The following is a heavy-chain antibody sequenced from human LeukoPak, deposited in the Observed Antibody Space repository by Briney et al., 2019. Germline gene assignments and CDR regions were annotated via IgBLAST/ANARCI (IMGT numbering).Heavy chain of an antibody. V-gene: IGHV3-30-3*01. CDR2: ISYDGSNK. J-gene: IGHJ4*02. D-gene: IGHD3-3*01. Sequence: GRSLRLSCAASGFTFSSYAMHWVRQAPGKGLEWVAVISYDGSNKYYADSVKGRFTISRDNSKNTLYLQMNSLRAEDTAVYYCAKDTHDYDFWSGRLPVKGPSDNYWGQGTLVTVSS. CDR1: GFTFSSYA. CDR3: AKDTHDYDFWSGRLPVKGPSDNY.